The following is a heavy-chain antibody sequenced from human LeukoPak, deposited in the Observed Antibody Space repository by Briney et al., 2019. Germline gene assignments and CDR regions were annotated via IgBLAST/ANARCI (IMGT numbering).Heavy chain of an antibody. CDR3: ARDTYYYDSSGYALFDY. CDR1: GGSISSGSYY. J-gene: IGHJ4*02. Sequence: KPSQTLSLTCTVSGGSISSGSYYWSWIRQPAGKGLEWIGRIYTSGSTNYNPSLKSRVTISVDTSKNQFSLKLTSVTAADTAVYYCARDTYYYDSSGYALFDYWGQRTLVTVSS. D-gene: IGHD3-22*01. V-gene: IGHV4-61*02. CDR2: IYTSGST.